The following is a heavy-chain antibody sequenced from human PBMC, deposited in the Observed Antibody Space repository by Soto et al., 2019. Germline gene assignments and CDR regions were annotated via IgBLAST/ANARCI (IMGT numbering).Heavy chain of an antibody. D-gene: IGHD3-22*01. V-gene: IGHV3-23*01. CDR2: ISGSGGST. CDR1: GFTFSSYA. Sequence: EVQMLESGGGFVQPGGSLRLSCAASGFTFSSYAMSWVRQATGKGLEWVSAISGSGGSTYYADYVKGRFTISRDNSKNTLYLQMNSLRAEDTAVYYCAKDYYDSSGYYPFDYWGQGTLVTVSS. J-gene: IGHJ4*02. CDR3: AKDYYDSSGYYPFDY.